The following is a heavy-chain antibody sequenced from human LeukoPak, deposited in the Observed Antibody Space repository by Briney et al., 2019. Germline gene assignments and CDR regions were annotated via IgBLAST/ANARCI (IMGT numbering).Heavy chain of an antibody. V-gene: IGHV4-34*01. CDR1: GGSFSGYY. D-gene: IGHD2-21*01. Sequence: SETLSLTCAVYGGSFSGYYWSWIRQPPGKGLEWIGEINHSGSTNYNPSLKSRVTISVDTSKNQFSLKLSSVTAADTAVYYCARDRNPYCGGDCYPGDFYFYMDVWGKGTTVTVSS. CDR3: ARDRNPYCGGDCYPGDFYFYMDV. J-gene: IGHJ6*03. CDR2: INHSGST.